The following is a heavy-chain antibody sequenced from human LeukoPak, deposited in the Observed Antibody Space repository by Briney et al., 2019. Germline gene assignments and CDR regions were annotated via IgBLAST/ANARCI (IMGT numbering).Heavy chain of an antibody. Sequence: GGSLRLSCAASGFTFSSYAMSWVRQAPGKGLEWVSAISGSGGRTYYADSVKGRFTISRDNSKNTLYLQMNSLRAEDTAVYYCAKTVYCDQRRGAFDIWGQGTMVTVSS. J-gene: IGHJ3*02. CDR3: AKTVYCDQRRGAFDI. CDR2: ISGSGGRT. V-gene: IGHV3-23*01. CDR1: GFTFSSYA. D-gene: IGHD4-17*01.